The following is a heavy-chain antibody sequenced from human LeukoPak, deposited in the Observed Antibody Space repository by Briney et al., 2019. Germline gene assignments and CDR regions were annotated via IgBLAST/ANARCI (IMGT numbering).Heavy chain of an antibody. Sequence: GGSLRLSCAASGFTFSSYSMNWVRQAPGKGLGWVSSISSSSSYIYYADSVKGRFTISRDNAKNSLYLQMNSLRAEDTAVYYCASGYSYGYAESFDYWGQGTLVTVSS. CDR1: GFTFSSYS. D-gene: IGHD5-18*01. J-gene: IGHJ4*02. CDR2: ISSSSSYI. CDR3: ASGYSYGYAESFDY. V-gene: IGHV3-21*01.